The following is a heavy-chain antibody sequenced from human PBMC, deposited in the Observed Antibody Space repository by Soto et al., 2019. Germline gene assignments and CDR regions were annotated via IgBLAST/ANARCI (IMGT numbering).Heavy chain of an antibody. J-gene: IGHJ4*02. CDR1: GFTFGDYA. Sequence: GGSLRLSFTASGFTFGDYAMSWFRQAPGRGLEWVGFIRSKAHGGTSEYAASVKARFTISRDDSKSIAYLQMNSLKTEDTAVYYCSRALDSSGYYLTPYWGQGTLVTVSS. CDR3: SRALDSSGYYLTPY. D-gene: IGHD3-22*01. CDR2: IRSKAHGGTS. V-gene: IGHV3-49*03.